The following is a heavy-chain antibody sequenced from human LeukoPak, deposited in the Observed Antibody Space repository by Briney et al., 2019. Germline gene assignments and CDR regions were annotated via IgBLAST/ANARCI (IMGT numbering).Heavy chain of an antibody. Sequence: GGSLRLSCAASGFTFADYAMHWVRQGLGKGLGWVSGISWNGGSIAYADSVRGRFTISRDNVKNSLFLELNSLRPEDTALYYCAKDSSSGGHYFDYWGQGTLLTVSS. J-gene: IGHJ4*02. CDR1: GFTFADYA. CDR3: AKDSSSGGHYFDY. V-gene: IGHV3-9*01. D-gene: IGHD6-6*01. CDR2: ISWNGGSI.